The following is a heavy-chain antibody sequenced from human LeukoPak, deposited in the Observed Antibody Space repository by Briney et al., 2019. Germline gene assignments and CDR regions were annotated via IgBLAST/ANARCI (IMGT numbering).Heavy chain of an antibody. J-gene: IGHJ4*02. Sequence: GGSLRLSCAASGFTFSSYSMNWVRQAPGKGLEWVSSISSSGSYIYYADSVKGRFTISRDNAKNSLYLQVNSLRAEDTAVYYCARVDWYYDFWSGYYGGYYFDYWGQGTLVTVSS. D-gene: IGHD3-3*01. V-gene: IGHV3-21*01. CDR3: ARVDWYYDFWSGYYGGYYFDY. CDR1: GFTFSSYS. CDR2: ISSSGSYI.